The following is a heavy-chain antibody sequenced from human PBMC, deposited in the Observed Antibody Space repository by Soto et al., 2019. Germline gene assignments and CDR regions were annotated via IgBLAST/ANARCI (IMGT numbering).Heavy chain of an antibody. J-gene: IGHJ4*02. V-gene: IGHV1-2*02. Sequence: ASVKVSCKASGFTFTGYYIHWVRQAPGQGLEWMGWIQSNVGDPKYAQRFQDRVTMTRDTSMNTVYMELSRLTSDDTAMYFCAIYHLELFRFDYWGQGTLVTVSS. CDR2: IQSNVGDP. CDR3: AIYHLELFRFDY. CDR1: GFTFTGYY. D-gene: IGHD2-2*01.